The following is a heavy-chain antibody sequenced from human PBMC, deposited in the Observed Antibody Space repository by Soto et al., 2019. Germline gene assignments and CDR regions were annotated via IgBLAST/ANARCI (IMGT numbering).Heavy chain of an antibody. CDR1: GFTFRDYY. D-gene: IGHD3-10*01. V-gene: IGHV3-72*01. J-gene: IGHJ4*02. CDR2: IINRANSYTT. CDR3: ARAPSYYASGSDY. Sequence: EVQLVDSGGGLVQPGGSLRLSCAASGFTFRDYYMDWVRQAPEKGLEWVGRIINRANSYTTKYAASVRDRFTISRDDSKNSLYLQMNSLKTEDTAVYYCARAPSYYASGSDYWGQGTLVNVSS.